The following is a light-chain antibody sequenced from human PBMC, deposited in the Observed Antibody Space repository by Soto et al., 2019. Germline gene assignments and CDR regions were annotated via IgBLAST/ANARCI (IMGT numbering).Light chain of an antibody. V-gene: IGLV1-44*01. Sequence: QSVVTQPPSASGTPGQGVTVSCSGRSSNIGVNTVNWYQQLPGTAPKLLIYSNNLRPSGVPDRFSGFKSGTSASLAISGLQSEDEADYHCASWDDSLNGVVFGGGTKVTVL. J-gene: IGLJ2*01. CDR2: SNN. CDR1: SSNIGVNT. CDR3: ASWDDSLNGVV.